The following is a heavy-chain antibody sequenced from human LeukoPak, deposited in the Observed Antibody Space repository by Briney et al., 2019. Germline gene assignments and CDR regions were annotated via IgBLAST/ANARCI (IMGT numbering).Heavy chain of an antibody. J-gene: IGHJ4*02. V-gene: IGHV4-59*01. Sequence: SETLSLTCTVSGGSISSYYWSWIRQPPGKGLEWVGYIYYSGSTNYNPSLKSRVTISVDTSKNQFSLKLSSVTAADTAVYYCARGFETSYRYTFYYWGQGTLVTVSS. CDR2: IYYSGST. CDR1: GGSISSYY. D-gene: IGHD3-16*02. CDR3: ARGFETSYRYTFYY.